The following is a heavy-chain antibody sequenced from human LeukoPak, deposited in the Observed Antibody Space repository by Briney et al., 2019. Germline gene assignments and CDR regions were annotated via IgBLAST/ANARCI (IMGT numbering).Heavy chain of an antibody. Sequence: SETLSLTCTVSGGSISSGDYYWSWIRQPPGKGLEWIGYIYYSGSTYYNPSLKSRVTISVDTSKNQFSLKLSSVTAADTAVYYCARVVPAAGRIDYWGQGTLVTVSS. CDR2: IYYSGST. D-gene: IGHD2-2*01. CDR3: ARVVPAAGRIDY. V-gene: IGHV4-30-4*08. J-gene: IGHJ4*02. CDR1: GGSISSGDYY.